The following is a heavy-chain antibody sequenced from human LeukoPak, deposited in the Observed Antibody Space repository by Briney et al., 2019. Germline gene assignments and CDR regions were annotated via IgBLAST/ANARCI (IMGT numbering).Heavy chain of an antibody. CDR3: ARVIACSSWSLHYYYYYGMDV. CDR2: ISSSSSYI. D-gene: IGHD6-13*01. V-gene: IGHV3-21*01. J-gene: IGHJ6*02. Sequence: GGSLRLSCAASGFTFSSYSMNWVRQAPGKGLEWVSSISSSSSYIYYADSVKGRFTIFRDNAKNSLYLQMNSLRAEDTAVYYCARVIACSSWSLHYYYYYGMDVWGQGTTVTVSS. CDR1: GFTFSSYS.